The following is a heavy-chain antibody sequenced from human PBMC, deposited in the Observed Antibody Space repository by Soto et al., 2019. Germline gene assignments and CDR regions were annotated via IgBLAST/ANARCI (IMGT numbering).Heavy chain of an antibody. CDR2: IRYDGTTE. J-gene: IGHJ5*02. CDR1: GFTFPTYG. D-gene: IGHD2-2*01. CDR3: ASYGAVELYRSPNCFFFAL. Sequence: QVRLVESGGGVVQPGASLRLSCAASGFTFPTYGMHWVRQTPGKGLEWVAVIRYDGTTENYADSVKGRFTVSRDNSKNTLALQMNTLRAADMAVYYCASYGAVELYRSPNCFFFALWGQGTLVNVSP. V-gene: IGHV3-33*03.